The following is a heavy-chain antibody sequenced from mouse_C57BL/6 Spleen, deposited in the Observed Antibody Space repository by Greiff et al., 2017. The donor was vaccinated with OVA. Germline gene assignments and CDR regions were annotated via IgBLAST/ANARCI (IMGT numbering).Heavy chain of an antibody. V-gene: IGHV1-61*01. CDR3: AKSYGNHAMDY. D-gene: IGHD2-1*01. J-gene: IGHJ4*01. CDR2: IYPSDSET. CDR1: GYTFTSYW. Sequence: QVQLQQPGAELVRPGSSVKLSCKASGYTFTSYWMDWVKQRPGQGLEWIGNIYPSDSETHYNQKFKDKATLTVDKSSSTAYMQLSGLTSEDSAVYYCAKSYGNHAMDYWGQGTSVTVSS.